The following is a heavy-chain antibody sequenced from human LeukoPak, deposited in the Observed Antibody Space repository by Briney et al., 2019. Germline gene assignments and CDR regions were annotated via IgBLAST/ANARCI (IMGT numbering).Heavy chain of an antibody. CDR3: VRDRVRGTITYAGFDP. CDR2: IYYSGST. J-gene: IGHJ5*02. CDR1: GGSITSGGYY. Sequence: SETLSLTCTVSGGSITSGGYYWSWIRQHPGKGLEWLGYIYYSGSTYYNPSLKSRVTISIDTSKNQVSLKLSSVTAADTAVYYCVRDRVRGTITYAGFDPWGQGTLVTVSS. V-gene: IGHV4-31*03. D-gene: IGHD3-10*01.